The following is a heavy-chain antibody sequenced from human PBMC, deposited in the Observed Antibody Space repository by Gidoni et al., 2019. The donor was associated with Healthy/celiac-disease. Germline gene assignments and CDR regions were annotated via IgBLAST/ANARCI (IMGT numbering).Heavy chain of an antibody. CDR1: GFTFSDYY. V-gene: IGHV3-11*06. CDR3: ARLVVPAAIRWGGWFDP. CDR2: IRSSSSYT. Sequence: QVQLVESGGGLVKPGGSLSLSFAASGFTFSDYYMSWIRQAPGKGLEWVSDIRSSSSYTNYADSVKGRFTISRDNAKNSLYLQMNSLRAEDTAVYYCARLVVPAAIRWGGWFDPWGQGTLVTVSS. D-gene: IGHD2-2*01. J-gene: IGHJ5*02.